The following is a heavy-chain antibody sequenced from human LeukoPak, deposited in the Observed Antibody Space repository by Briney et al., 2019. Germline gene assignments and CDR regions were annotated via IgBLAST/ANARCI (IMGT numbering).Heavy chain of an antibody. V-gene: IGHV4-59*08. Sequence: SETLSLTCTVSGGSIGSDCWTWIRQPPGKGLEYIGYIYYTGGTNYNPSLKSRVTISVDTSKNQFSLKLSSVTAADTAVYFCAKYGNSGWVIDNWGQGTLVTVSS. CDR1: GGSIGSDC. CDR2: IYYTGGT. CDR3: AKYGNSGWVIDN. J-gene: IGHJ4*02. D-gene: IGHD6-19*01.